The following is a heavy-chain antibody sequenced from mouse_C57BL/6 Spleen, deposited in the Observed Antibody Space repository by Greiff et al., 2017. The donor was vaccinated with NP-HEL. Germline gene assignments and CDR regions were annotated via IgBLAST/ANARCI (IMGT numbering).Heavy chain of an antibody. D-gene: IGHD2-3*01. CDR3: ARVGDGYYGAMDY. CDR2: INPSNGGT. V-gene: IGHV1-53*01. Sequence: VQLQQPGTELVKPGASVKLSCKASGYTFTSYWMHWVKQRPGQGLEWIGNINPSNGGTNYNEKFKSKATLTVDKSSSTAYMQLSSLTSEDSAVDYCARVGDGYYGAMDYWGQGTSVTVSS. J-gene: IGHJ4*01. CDR1: GYTFTSYW.